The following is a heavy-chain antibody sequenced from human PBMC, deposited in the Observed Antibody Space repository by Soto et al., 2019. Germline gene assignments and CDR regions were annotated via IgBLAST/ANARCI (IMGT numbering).Heavy chain of an antibody. CDR2: IIPIFGTA. CDR3: SSKARGEDY. CDR1: GGTFSSYA. J-gene: IGHJ4*02. V-gene: IGHV1-69*12. Sequence: QVQLVQSGAEVKKPGSSVKVSCKASGGTFSSYAISWVRQAPGQGLEWRGGIIPIFGTANYAQKFQGRVTINADESTSTAYMALSSLRSEDTDVYYCSSKARGEDYWGQGTLVTVSS. D-gene: IGHD4-17*01.